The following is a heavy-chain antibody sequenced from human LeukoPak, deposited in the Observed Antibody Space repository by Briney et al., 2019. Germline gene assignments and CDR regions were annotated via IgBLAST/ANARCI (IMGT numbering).Heavy chain of an antibody. Sequence: QSGGSLRLSCAASGFTFSSYAMSWVRQAPGKGLEWVSAISGSGGSTYYADSVKGRFTISRDNSKNTLYLQMNSLRAEDTAVYYCAKLGPSVGSGGLIGDAFDIWGQGTMVTVSS. V-gene: IGHV3-23*01. CDR3: AKLGPSVGSGGLIGDAFDI. CDR1: GFTFSSYA. D-gene: IGHD2-15*01. CDR2: ISGSGGST. J-gene: IGHJ3*02.